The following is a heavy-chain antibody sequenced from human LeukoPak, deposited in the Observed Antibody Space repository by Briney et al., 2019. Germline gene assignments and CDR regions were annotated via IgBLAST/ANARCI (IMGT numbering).Heavy chain of an antibody. D-gene: IGHD3-22*01. CDR1: GFTFSSYS. Sequence: GGSLRLSCAASGFTFSSYSMNWVRQAPGKGLEWVSSISSSSSYIYYADSVKGRFTISRDNAKNSLYLQMNSLRAEDTAIYYCARDKNYYDSSGRRKVTDYWGQGTLVTVSS. V-gene: IGHV3-21*01. CDR2: ISSSSSYI. J-gene: IGHJ4*02. CDR3: ARDKNYYDSSGRRKVTDY.